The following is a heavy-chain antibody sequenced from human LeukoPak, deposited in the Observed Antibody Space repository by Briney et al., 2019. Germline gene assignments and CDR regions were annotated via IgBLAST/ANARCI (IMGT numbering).Heavy chain of an antibody. CDR1: XXTFSSYA. V-gene: IGHV1-3*01. J-gene: IGHJ4*02. CDR3: VGGSLGY. CDR2: ITVASGNT. Sequence: SVXXSXKASXXTFSSYAISWVRQAPGQRLEWLGWITVASGNTRYSGNLQGRVTLTRDTSANTAYMELRNLKFEDTAVYYCVGGSLGYWGQGTLVTVSP.